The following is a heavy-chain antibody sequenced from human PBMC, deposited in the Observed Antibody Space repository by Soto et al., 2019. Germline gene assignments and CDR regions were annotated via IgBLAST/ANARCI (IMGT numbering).Heavy chain of an antibody. CDR3: AKVGYDFWSGYYTSGMDV. D-gene: IGHD3-3*01. Sequence: VQLLESGGGLVQPGGSLRLSCAASGFTFSSYAMSWVRQAPGKGLEWVSAISGSGGSTYYADSVKGRFTISRDNSKNTLYLQMNSLRAEDTAVYYCAKVGYDFWSGYYTSGMDVWGQGTTVTVSS. CDR1: GFTFSSYA. J-gene: IGHJ6*02. CDR2: ISGSGGST. V-gene: IGHV3-23*01.